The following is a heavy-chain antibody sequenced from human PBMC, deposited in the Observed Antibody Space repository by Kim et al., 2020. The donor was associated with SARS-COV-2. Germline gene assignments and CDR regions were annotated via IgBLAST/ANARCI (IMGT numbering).Heavy chain of an antibody. D-gene: IGHD3-10*01. V-gene: IGHV1-69*01. Sequence: AQKFQGRVTITADESTSTAYMELSSLRSEDTAVYYCARGTITKYNWFDPWGQGTLVTVSS. CDR3: ARGTITKYNWFDP. J-gene: IGHJ5*02.